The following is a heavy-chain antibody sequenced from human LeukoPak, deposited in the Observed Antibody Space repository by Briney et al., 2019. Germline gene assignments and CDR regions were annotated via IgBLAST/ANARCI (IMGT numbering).Heavy chain of an antibody. CDR2: IWYDGSNK. V-gene: IGHV3-33*01. CDR1: GFTFSSYG. Sequence: GRSLRLSCAASGFTFSSYGMHWVRQAPGKGLEWVAVIWYDGSNKYYADSVKGRFTISRDNSKNTLYLQMNSLRAEDTAVYYCARGFGVRRRGGTFDYWGQGTLVTVSS. J-gene: IGHJ4*02. D-gene: IGHD3-3*01. CDR3: ARGFGVRRRGGTFDY.